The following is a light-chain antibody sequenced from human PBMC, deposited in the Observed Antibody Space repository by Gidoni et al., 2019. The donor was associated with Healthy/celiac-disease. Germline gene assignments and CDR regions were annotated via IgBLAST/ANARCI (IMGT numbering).Light chain of an antibody. CDR1: SLRSYY. V-gene: IGLV3-19*01. Sequence: SSLLNHDPALSVGLGQTVRITCQGDSLRSYYASWYQQKPGQAPVLVIYGKNNRPSGIPDRFSGSSSGNTASLTITGAQAEDEADYYCNSRDSSGNHLWVFGGGTKLTVL. CDR3: NSRDSSGNHLWV. J-gene: IGLJ3*02. CDR2: GKN.